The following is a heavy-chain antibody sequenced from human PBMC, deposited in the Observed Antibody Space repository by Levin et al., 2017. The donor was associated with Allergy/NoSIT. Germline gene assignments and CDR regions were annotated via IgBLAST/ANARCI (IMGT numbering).Heavy chain of an antibody. CDR3: GRGTSIACSGRTCYRPEIDF. J-gene: IGHJ4*02. CDR1: GYSFTNYY. CDR2: INPSAGSP. Sequence: EASVKVSCKASGYSFTNYYLHWVRQAPGQGLEWVGLINPSAGSPGYAQKFQGRITLTRDRSTSTVYMDLSSLKSEDTAVYFCGRGTSIACSGRTCYRPEIDFWGQGTLVTVSS. V-gene: IGHV1-46*01. D-gene: IGHD2-15*01.